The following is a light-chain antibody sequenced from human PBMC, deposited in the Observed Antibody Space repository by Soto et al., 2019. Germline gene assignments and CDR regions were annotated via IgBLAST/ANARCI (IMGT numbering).Light chain of an antibody. CDR1: SSDVGGYNF. CDR3: CSDAGKSPLV. Sequence: QSALTQPRSVSGSPGQSVTISCTGTSSDVGGYNFVSWYQQHPGKAPKLMIFDVSKRPSGVPDRFSGSKSGNTASLTISGLQAGDEADSYCCSDAGKSPLVFGGGTKLTVL. CDR2: DVS. J-gene: IGLJ2*01. V-gene: IGLV2-11*01.